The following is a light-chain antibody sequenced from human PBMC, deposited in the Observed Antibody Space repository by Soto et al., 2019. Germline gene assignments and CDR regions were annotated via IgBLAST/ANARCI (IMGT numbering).Light chain of an antibody. Sequence: DIQMTQSPSSVSASVGDRVTISCRASQDISSWVAWYQQKPGRAPKLLISAASSLHSGVPRRFSGSGSGTDFSLIISSLXXXDFATYFCQQGDSFPFTFGGGTKVEX. J-gene: IGKJ4*01. CDR3: QQGDSFPFT. CDR2: AAS. CDR1: QDISSW. V-gene: IGKV1-12*01.